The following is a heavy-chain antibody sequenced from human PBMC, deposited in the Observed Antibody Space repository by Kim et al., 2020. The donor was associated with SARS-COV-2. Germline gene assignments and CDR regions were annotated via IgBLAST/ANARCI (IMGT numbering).Heavy chain of an antibody. CDR1: GFTFSSYG. Sequence: GSLRLSCAASGFTFSSYGMHWVRQAPGKGLEWVAVIWYDGSNKYYADSVKGRFTISRDNSKNTLYLQMNSLRAEDTAVYYCARERVKDYYDSSGYYVDYWGQGTLVTVSS. CDR2: IWYDGSNK. CDR3: ARERVKDYYDSSGYYVDY. D-gene: IGHD3-22*01. V-gene: IGHV3-33*01. J-gene: IGHJ4*02.